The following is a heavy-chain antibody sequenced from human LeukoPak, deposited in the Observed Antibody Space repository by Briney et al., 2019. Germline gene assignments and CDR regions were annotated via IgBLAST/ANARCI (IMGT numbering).Heavy chain of an antibody. J-gene: IGHJ4*02. CDR2: INPNSGGT. Sequence: ASVKVSCKASGYTFTDYYMHWVRLAPGQGREGRGWINPNSGGTNYVQKFQGWVTITRDTSINTAYMELSRLTSDDTAVYYCARANFLYCSSTSCLFDYWGQGTLVTVSS. D-gene: IGHD2-2*01. CDR3: ARANFLYCSSTSCLFDY. V-gene: IGHV1-2*04. CDR1: GYTFTDYY.